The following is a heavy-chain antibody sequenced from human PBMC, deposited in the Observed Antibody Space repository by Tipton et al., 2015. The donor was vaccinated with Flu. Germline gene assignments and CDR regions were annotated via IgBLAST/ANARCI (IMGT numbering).Heavy chain of an antibody. CDR3: AREGYTVTTRWFDP. CDR2: IYYSGST. J-gene: IGHJ5*02. D-gene: IGHD4-17*01. CDR1: GGSISSGDYY. Sequence: TLSLTCTVSGGSISSGDYYWSWIRQPPGKGLEWIGYIYYSGSTYYNPSLKSRVTISVDTSKNQYSLKLSSVTAADTAVYYCAREGYTVTTRWFDPWGQGTLVTVSS. V-gene: IGHV4-30-4*01.